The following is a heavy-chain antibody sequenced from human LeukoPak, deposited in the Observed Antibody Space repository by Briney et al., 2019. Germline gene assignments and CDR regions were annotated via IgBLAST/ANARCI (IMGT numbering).Heavy chain of an antibody. Sequence: GESLKISCKGSGYSFTSYWIGWVRPMPGKGLEYMGIILPRDFDIRYSPSFQGQVTISADKSITTAYLHWNNLKPSDTAMYYCARRSCTSTSCSHFDFWGRGTLVTVSS. CDR3: ARRSCTSTSCSHFDF. V-gene: IGHV5-51*01. D-gene: IGHD2-2*01. CDR2: ILPRDFDI. CDR1: GYSFTSYW. J-gene: IGHJ4*02.